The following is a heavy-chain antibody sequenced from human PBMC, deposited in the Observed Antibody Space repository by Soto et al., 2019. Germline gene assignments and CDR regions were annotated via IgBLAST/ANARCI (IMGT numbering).Heavy chain of an antibody. D-gene: IGHD6-13*01. Sequence: SETLSLTCTVSSGSISSTIYSWDWIRQPPGKGLQWIGEISHSGSTNYNPSLKSRVTISIDTSKNQFSLKLSSVTAADTGMYYCARNGGSSWYYFDSWGQGTVVTVSS. CDR2: ISHSGST. V-gene: IGHV4-39*07. CDR1: SGSISSTIYS. J-gene: IGHJ4*02. CDR3: ARNGGSSWYYFDS.